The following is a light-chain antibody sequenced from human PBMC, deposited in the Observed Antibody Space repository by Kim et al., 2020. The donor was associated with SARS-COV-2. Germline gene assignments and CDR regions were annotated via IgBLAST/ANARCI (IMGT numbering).Light chain of an antibody. CDR1: SSNIGSNS. J-gene: IGLJ2*01. CDR2: STY. Sequence: GQRVTISCSGSSSNIGSNSVNWYQQLPGTAPKLLIYSTYQRPSGVPDRFSASKSGTSASLAISGLQSEDEADYYCAAWDDSLRGVVFGGGTQLTVL. V-gene: IGLV1-44*01. CDR3: AAWDDSLRGVV.